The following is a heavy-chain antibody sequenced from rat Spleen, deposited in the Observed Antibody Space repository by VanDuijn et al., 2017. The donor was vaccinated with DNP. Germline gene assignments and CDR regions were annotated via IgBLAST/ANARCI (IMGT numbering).Heavy chain of an antibody. V-gene: IGHV5-46*01. Sequence: EVQLVESGGGLVQPGRSMKLSCAASGFTFSSFPMAWVRQAPTRGLEWVATISATTGGTYYRDSVKGRFTISRDNAKNTLYLQMDSLRSEDTATYYCASLWTLAYWGQGTLVTVSS. CDR3: ASLWTLAY. D-gene: IGHD1-3*01. CDR1: GFTFSSFP. CDR2: ISATTGGT. J-gene: IGHJ3*01.